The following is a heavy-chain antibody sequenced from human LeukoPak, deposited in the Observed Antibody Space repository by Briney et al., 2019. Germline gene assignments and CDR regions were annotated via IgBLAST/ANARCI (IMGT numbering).Heavy chain of an antibody. CDR2: ISAYNGNT. Sequence: ASVKVSCKASGYTFTSYYMHWVRQAPGQGLEWMGWISAYNGNTNYAQKLQGRVTMTTDTSTSTAYMELRSLRSDDTAVYYCARDRDYTPHDWGQGTLVTVSS. CDR1: GYTFTSYY. CDR3: ARDRDYTPHD. J-gene: IGHJ4*02. V-gene: IGHV1-18*04. D-gene: IGHD4-11*01.